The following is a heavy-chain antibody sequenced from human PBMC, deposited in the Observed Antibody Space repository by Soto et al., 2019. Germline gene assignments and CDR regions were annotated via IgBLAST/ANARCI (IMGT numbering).Heavy chain of an antibody. CDR3: ATGPSITGTARYYYGMDV. D-gene: IGHD1-7*01. J-gene: IGHJ6*02. CDR1: GFTFSSYA. V-gene: IGHV3-23*01. CDR2: ISGSGGST. Sequence: GGSLRLSCAASGFTFSSYAMSWVRQAPGKGLEWVSAISGSGGSTYYADSVKGRFTISRDNSKNTLYLQMNSLRAEDTAVYYCATGPSITGTARYYYGMDVWGQGTTGTVSS.